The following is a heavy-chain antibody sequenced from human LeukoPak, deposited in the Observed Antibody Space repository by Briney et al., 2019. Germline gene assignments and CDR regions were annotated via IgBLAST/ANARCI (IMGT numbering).Heavy chain of an antibody. CDR1: GGSFSGYY. D-gene: IGHD4-11*01. Sequence: SETLSLTCAVYGGSFSGYYWSWIRQPPGKGLEWIGEINHSGSTNYNPSLKSRVTISVDTSKNQFSLKLSSVTAADTAVYYCARERKTTVTTLFDYWGQGTLVTVSS. J-gene: IGHJ4*02. V-gene: IGHV4-34*01. CDR2: INHSGST. CDR3: ARERKTTVTTLFDY.